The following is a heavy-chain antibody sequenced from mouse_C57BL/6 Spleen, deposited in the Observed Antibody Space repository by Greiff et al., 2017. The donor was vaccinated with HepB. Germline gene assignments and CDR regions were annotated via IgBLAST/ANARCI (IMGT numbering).Heavy chain of an antibody. CDR3: ARPAQAPWFAY. Sequence: VKLMESGPELVKPGASVKISCKASGYAFSSSWMNWVKQRPGKGLEWIGRIYPGDGDTNYNGKFKGKATLTADKSSSTAYMQLSSLTYEDSAVYFCARPAQAPWFAYWGQGTLVTVSA. V-gene: IGHV1-82*01. D-gene: IGHD3-2*02. CDR2: IYPGDGDT. J-gene: IGHJ3*01. CDR1: GYAFSSSW.